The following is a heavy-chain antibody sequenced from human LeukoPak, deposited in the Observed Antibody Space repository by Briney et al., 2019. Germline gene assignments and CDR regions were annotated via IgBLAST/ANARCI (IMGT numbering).Heavy chain of an antibody. J-gene: IGHJ4*02. CDR2: IRYDGSNK. CDR1: GFTFSSYG. CDR3: AKCMGAEWELQDFDY. Sequence: GGSLRLSCAASGFTFSSYGMHWVRQAPGKGLEWVAFIRYDGSNKYYADSVKGRFTISRDNSRNTLYLQMNSLRAEDTAVYYCAKCMGAEWELQDFDYWSQGTLVTVSS. D-gene: IGHD1-26*01. V-gene: IGHV3-30*02.